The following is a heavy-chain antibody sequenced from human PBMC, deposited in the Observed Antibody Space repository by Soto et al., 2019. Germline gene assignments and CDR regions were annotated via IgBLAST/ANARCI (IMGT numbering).Heavy chain of an antibody. J-gene: IGHJ4*02. CDR1: GGSVSSGSYY. CDR3: ARTYYYDSSGYPPFDY. CDR2: IYYSGST. Sequence: PSETLSLTCXVSGGSVSSGSYYWSWIRQPPGKGLEWIGYIYYSGSTNYNPSLKSRVTISVDTSKNQFSLKLSSVTAADTAVYYCARTYYYDSSGYPPFDYWGQGTLVTVSS. V-gene: IGHV4-61*01. D-gene: IGHD3-22*01.